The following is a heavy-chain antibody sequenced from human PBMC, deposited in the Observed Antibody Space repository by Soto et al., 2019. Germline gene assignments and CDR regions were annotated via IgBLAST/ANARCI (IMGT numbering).Heavy chain of an antibody. J-gene: IGHJ6*02. Sequence: PGESLKISCKGSGYSFTSYRIGWVRQMPGKGLEWMGIIYPGDSDTRYSPSFQGQVTISADKSISTAYLQWSSLKASDTAMFYCARQAHSGSYYYYGMDVWGQGTTVTVSS. V-gene: IGHV5-51*01. CDR2: IYPGDSDT. D-gene: IGHD1-26*01. CDR3: ARQAHSGSYYYYGMDV. CDR1: GYSFTSYR.